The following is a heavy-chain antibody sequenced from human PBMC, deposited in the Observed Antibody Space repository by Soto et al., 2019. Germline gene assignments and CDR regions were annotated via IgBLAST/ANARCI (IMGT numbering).Heavy chain of an antibody. CDR3: ARGRDGYNYLVYYYYYGMDV. CDR2: IYYSGST. Sequence: SETLSLTCTVSGGSISSYYLSWIRQPPGKGLEWIGYIYYSGSTNYNPSLKSRVTISVDTSKNQFSLKLSSVTAADTAVYYCARGRDGYNYLVYYYYYGMDVWGQGTTVTVSS. CDR1: GGSISSYY. D-gene: IGHD5-12*01. V-gene: IGHV4-59*01. J-gene: IGHJ6*02.